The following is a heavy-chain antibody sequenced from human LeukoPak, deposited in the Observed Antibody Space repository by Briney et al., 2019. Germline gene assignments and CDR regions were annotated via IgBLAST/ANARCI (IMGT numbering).Heavy chain of an antibody. CDR2: ISSSGSTI. CDR3: ARADGDYDLRYYYYYYGMDV. J-gene: IGHJ6*02. V-gene: IGHV3-11*01. Sequence: PGGSLRLSCAASGFTFSDYYMSWIRQAPGKGLEWVSYISSSGSTIYYADSVKGRFTISRDNAKNSLYLQMNSLRAEDTAVYYCARADGDYDLRYYYYYYGMDVWGQGTTVTVSS. D-gene: IGHD4-17*01. CDR1: GFTFSDYY.